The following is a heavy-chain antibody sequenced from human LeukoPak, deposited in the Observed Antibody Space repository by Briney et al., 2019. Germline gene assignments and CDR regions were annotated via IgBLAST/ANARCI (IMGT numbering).Heavy chain of an antibody. Sequence: SETLSLTCAVYGGSFSGYYWSWIRQPPGKGLEWIGEINHSGSTNYNPSLKSRVTISVDTSKNQFSLKLSSVTAADTAVYYCASSIAAAGKSFDYWGQGTLVTVSS. CDR1: GGSFSGYY. CDR3: ASSIAAAGKSFDY. CDR2: INHSGST. J-gene: IGHJ4*02. V-gene: IGHV4-34*01. D-gene: IGHD6-13*01.